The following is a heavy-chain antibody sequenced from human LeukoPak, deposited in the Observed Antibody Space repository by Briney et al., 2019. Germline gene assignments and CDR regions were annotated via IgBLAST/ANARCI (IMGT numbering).Heavy chain of an antibody. J-gene: IGHJ5*02. CDR1: GFTFSSYA. V-gene: IGHV3-30-3*01. CDR3: ARDLWFGRNWFDP. D-gene: IGHD3-10*01. Sequence: HPGGSLRLSCAASGFTFSSYAMHWVRQAPGKGLEWVAVIPYDGSNKYYADSVKGRFTISRDNSKNTLYLQMNSLRAEDTAVYYCARDLWFGRNWFDPWGQGTLVTVSS. CDR2: IPYDGSNK.